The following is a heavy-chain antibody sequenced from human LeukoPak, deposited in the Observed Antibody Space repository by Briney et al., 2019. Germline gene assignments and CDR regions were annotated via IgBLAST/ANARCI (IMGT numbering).Heavy chain of an antibody. CDR3: ARDFRDYFFYY. CDR1: GGSISSYY. V-gene: IGHV4-59*01. CDR2: IYYSGST. Sequence: SETLSLTCTVSGGSISSYYWSWIRQPPGKGLEWIGYIYYSGSTNYNPSLKSRVTISVDTSKNQFSLKLSSVTAADTAVYYCARDFRDYFFYYWGQGTLVTVSS. J-gene: IGHJ4*02.